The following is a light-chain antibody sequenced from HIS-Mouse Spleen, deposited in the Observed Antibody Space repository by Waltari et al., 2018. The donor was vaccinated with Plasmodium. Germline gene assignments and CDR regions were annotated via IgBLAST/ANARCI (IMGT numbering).Light chain of an antibody. CDR3: QAWDSSTAWV. CDR1: KLEANY. CDR2: QDS. Sequence: SYELTQPPSVSVSPGQTASLNCPGYKLEANYAFGSQQKPGQSPMLVIYQDSKRPSGIPERFSGSNSGNTATLTISGTQAMDEADYYCQAWDSSTAWVFGGGTKLTVL. V-gene: IGLV3-1*01. J-gene: IGLJ2*01.